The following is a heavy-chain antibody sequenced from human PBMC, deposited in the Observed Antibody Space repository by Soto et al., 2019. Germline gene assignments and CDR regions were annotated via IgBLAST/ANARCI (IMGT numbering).Heavy chain of an antibody. D-gene: IGHD3-10*01. J-gene: IGHJ3*02. CDR3: TTEGYYGSGSYYPRGAFDI. CDR2: IKSKTDGGTT. V-gene: IGHV3-15*01. Sequence: EVQLVESGGGLVKPGGSLRLSCAASGFTFSNAWMSWVRQAPGKGLEWVGSIKSKTDGGTTDYAAPVKGRFTISRDDSKNTLYLQMNSLKTEDTAVYYCTTEGYYGSGSYYPRGAFDIWGQGTMVTVSS. CDR1: GFTFSNAW.